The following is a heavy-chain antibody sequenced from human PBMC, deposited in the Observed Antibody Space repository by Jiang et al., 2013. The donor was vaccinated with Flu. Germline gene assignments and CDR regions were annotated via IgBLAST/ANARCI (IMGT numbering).Heavy chain of an antibody. CDR3: ARRFDYAGNGDGFDI. V-gene: IGHV5-10-1*01. J-gene: IGHJ3*02. D-gene: IGHD4-17*01. CDR1: GYTFTSYW. CDR2: IDPSDSYT. Sequence: GAEVKKPGESLRISCKGSGYTFTSYWITWVRQMPGKDLEWMGNIDPSDSYTKNGPSFQGHVTISADKSINTAYLQWSSLKASDTAIYYCARRFDYAGNGDGFDIWGQGTMVTVSS.